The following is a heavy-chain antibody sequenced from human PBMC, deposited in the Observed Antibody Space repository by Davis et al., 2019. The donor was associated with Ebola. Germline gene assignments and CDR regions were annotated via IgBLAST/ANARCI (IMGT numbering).Heavy chain of an antibody. CDR3: ARGDIVVVPAAGYYYGMDV. Sequence: ASVKVSCKASGYTFTGYYMPWVRQAPGQGLEWMGWINPNSGGTNYAQKFQGWVTMTRDTSIRTAYMGLSRLRSDDTAVYYCARGDIVVVPAAGYYYGMDVWGQGTTVTVSS. V-gene: IGHV1-2*04. CDR1: GYTFTGYY. CDR2: INPNSGGT. D-gene: IGHD2-2*01. J-gene: IGHJ6*02.